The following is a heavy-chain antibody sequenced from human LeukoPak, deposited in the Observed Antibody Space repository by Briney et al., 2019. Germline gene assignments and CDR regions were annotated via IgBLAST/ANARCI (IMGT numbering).Heavy chain of an antibody. CDR3: ARQEYSGSHIDY. V-gene: IGHV4-34*01. Sequence: SETLSLTCAVYGGSFSGYYWSWIRQPPGKGLEWIGEINHSGSTNYNPSLKSRVTISVDTSKNQFSLKLSSVTAADTAVFYCARQEYSGSHIDYWGQGTLVTVSS. J-gene: IGHJ4*02. CDR2: INHSGST. D-gene: IGHD1-26*01. CDR1: GGSFSGYY.